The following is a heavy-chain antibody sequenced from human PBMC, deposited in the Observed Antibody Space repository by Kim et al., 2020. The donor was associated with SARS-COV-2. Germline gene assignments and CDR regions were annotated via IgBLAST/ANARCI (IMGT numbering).Heavy chain of an antibody. V-gene: IGHV3-30-3*01. CDR2: NK. CDR3: ATGTGTPLDY. D-gene: IGHD1-7*01. Sequence: NKYYADSVKGRFTISRDNSKNTLYLQMNSLRAEDTAVYYCATGTGTPLDYWGQGTLVTVSS. J-gene: IGHJ4*02.